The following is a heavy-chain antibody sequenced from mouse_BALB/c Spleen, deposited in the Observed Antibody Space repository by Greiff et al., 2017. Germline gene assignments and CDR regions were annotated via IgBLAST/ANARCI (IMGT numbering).Heavy chain of an antibody. D-gene: IGHD3-2*01. CDR2: IWGDGST. J-gene: IGHJ2*01. Sequence: VQLQESGPGLVAPSQSLSITCTVSGFSLTGYGVNWVRQPPGKGLEWLGMIWGDGSTDYNSALKSRLSISKDNSKSQVFLKMNSLQTDDTARYYCARADSSGYVGYYFDYWGQGTTLTVSS. CDR3: ARADSSGYVGYYFDY. CDR1: GFSLTGYG. V-gene: IGHV2-6-7*01.